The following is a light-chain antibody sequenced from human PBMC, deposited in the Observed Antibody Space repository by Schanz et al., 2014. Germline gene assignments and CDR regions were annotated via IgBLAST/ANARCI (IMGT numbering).Light chain of an antibody. CDR1: QSISSN. CDR3: QQGT. Sequence: EIVMTQSPATLSVSPGERATLSCRASQSISSNLAWYQQKPGQAPRLLIYAASFRATGISDRFIGSGSGTHFNLPIPSREFEYFAVYYCQQGTFGQGTKVEIK. V-gene: IGKV3D-15*01. CDR2: AAS. J-gene: IGKJ1*01.